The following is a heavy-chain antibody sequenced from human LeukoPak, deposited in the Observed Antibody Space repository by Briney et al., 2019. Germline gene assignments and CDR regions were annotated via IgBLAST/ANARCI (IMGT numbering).Heavy chain of an antibody. Sequence: KPSETLSLTCTVSGGSISSYYWSWIRQPAGKGLEWIGRIYTSGSTNYNPSLKSRVTMSVDTSKNQFSLKLSSVTAADTAVYYCARESGDYDILTGYYDYWGQGTLVTVSS. J-gene: IGHJ4*02. CDR3: ARESGDYDILTGYYDY. D-gene: IGHD3-9*01. CDR1: GGSISSYY. CDR2: IYTSGST. V-gene: IGHV4-4*07.